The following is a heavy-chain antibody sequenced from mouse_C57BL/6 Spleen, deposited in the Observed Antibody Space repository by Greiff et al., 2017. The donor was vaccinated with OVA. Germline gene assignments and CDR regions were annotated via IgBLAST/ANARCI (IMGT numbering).Heavy chain of an antibody. V-gene: IGHV2-2*01. CDR1: GFSLTSYG. J-gene: IGHJ1*03. Sequence: QVQLQQSGPGLVQPSQSLSITCTVSGFSLTSYGVHWVRQSPGKGLEWLGVIWSGGSTDYNAAFISRLSISKDNSKSQVFFKMNSLQADDTAIYYCARIPNYYGSSYWYFDVWGTGTTVTVSS. CDR2: IWSGGST. CDR3: ARIPNYYGSSYWYFDV. D-gene: IGHD1-1*01.